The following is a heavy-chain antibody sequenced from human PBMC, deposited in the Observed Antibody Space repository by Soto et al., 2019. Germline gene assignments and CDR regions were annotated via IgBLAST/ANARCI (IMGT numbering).Heavy chain of an antibody. D-gene: IGHD3-9*01. CDR2: IRSDGDST. V-gene: IGHV3-64D*06. CDR1: GFTFSSYA. CDR3: VASGTFRLPMFDH. Sequence: GGSLRLSCAASGFTFSSYAMSWVRQAPGKGLEYVSGIRSDGDSTHYVDSVKGRFTISRDNSKNTLYLQMDSLRIDDTAEYFCVASGTFRLPMFDHWGQGARVTVSS. J-gene: IGHJ4*02.